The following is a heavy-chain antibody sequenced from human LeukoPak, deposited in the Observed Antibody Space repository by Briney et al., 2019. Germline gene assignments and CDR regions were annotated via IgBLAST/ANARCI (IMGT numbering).Heavy chain of an antibody. CDR1: GYSFTSYG. CDR3: ARVVGYTYGHGAFDI. V-gene: IGHV1-18*01. J-gene: IGHJ3*02. CDR2: ISVYNGNT. Sequence: ASVKVSCKASGYSFTSYGISWVRQAPGQGLEWMGWISVYNGNTNYAQKLQGRVTMTTDTSTSTAYMELRTLRSDDTAVYYCARVVGYTYGHGAFDIWGQGTMVTVSS. D-gene: IGHD5-18*01.